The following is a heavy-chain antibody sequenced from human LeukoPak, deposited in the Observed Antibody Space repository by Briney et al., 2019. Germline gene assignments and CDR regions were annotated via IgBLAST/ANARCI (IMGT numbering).Heavy chain of an antibody. CDR2: IDWDDDK. CDR1: GFSLSTSGMR. D-gene: IGHD4-17*01. V-gene: IGHV2-70*04. CDR3: ARTKLDYGDYEYYFDY. J-gene: IGHJ4*02. Sequence: SGPTLVNPTQTLTLTYTFSGFSLSTSGMRVSWIRQPPGKALEWLARIDWDDDKFYSTSLKTRLTISKDTSKNQVVLTMTNMDPVDTATYYCARTKLDYGDYEYYFDYWGQGTLVTVSS.